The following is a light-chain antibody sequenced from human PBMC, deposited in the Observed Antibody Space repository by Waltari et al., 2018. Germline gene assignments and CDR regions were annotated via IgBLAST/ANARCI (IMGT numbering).Light chain of an antibody. CDR3: QQYGTSPPLT. V-gene: IGKV3-20*01. Sequence: EIVLTQSPGTLSLSPGERATLSCRASQTFSSSYVAWYQQKPGQAPRLLIYGASSRAAGCPDRFSGSGSGTDFTLTISRLEPEDFAVYYCQQYGTSPPLTFGGGTKVEIK. J-gene: IGKJ4*01. CDR2: GAS. CDR1: QTFSSSY.